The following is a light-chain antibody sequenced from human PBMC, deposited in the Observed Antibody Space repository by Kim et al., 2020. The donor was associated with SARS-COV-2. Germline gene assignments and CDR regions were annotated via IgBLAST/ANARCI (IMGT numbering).Light chain of an antibody. J-gene: IGKJ1*01. CDR1: QGISNY. V-gene: IGKV1-27*01. CDR3: QKYNSAPRT. CDR2: AAS. Sequence: ASVGDRVTITCRASQGISNYLAWYQQKPGKVPKLLIYAASTLQSGVPSRFSGSGSGTDFTLTISSLQPEDVATYFCQKYNSAPRTFGQGTKVDIK.